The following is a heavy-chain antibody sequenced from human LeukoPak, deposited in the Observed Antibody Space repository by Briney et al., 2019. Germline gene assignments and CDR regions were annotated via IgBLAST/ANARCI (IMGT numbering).Heavy chain of an antibody. CDR1: GFTFNKYA. CDR3: AKNRGGTYKYYMDV. CDR2: VSGSGGAT. Sequence: PGGSLRLSCAASGFTFNKYAMSWVRQAPGMGLEWLSYVSGSGGATYYADSVKGRFTISRDNSKNTVYLQMGSLRAEDTAVYYCAKNRGGTYKYYMDVWGSGPTVSVSS. J-gene: IGHJ6*03. V-gene: IGHV3-23*01. D-gene: IGHD1-1*01.